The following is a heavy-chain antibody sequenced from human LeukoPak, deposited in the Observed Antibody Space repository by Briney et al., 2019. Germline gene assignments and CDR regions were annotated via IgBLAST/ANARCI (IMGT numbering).Heavy chain of an antibody. Sequence: ETLSLTCTVSGGSISSYYWSWIRQPAGKGLEWIGYIYYSGSTNYNPSLKSRVTISVDTSKNQFSLKLSSVTAADTAVYYCARHGYRWLQPYYFDYWGQGTLVTVSS. CDR3: ARHGYRWLQPYYFDY. D-gene: IGHD5-24*01. J-gene: IGHJ4*02. CDR2: IYYSGST. V-gene: IGHV4-59*08. CDR1: GGSISSYY.